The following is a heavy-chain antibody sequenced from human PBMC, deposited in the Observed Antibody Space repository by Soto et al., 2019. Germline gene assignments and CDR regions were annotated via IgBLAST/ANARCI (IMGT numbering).Heavy chain of an antibody. J-gene: IGHJ6*03. Sequence: EAQLVESGGGLVQPGGSLRLSCAASGFTFCNSWMTWVRQTPGKGLEWVANMNPDGSTKNYVDSVKGRFTISRDNAQNSLYLQMNSLRAEDTAVFYCARHCHYCIDVWGRGTTVTVSS. D-gene: IGHD2-21*02. V-gene: IGHV3-7*01. CDR3: ARHCHYCIDV. CDR1: GFTFCNSW. CDR2: MNPDGSTK.